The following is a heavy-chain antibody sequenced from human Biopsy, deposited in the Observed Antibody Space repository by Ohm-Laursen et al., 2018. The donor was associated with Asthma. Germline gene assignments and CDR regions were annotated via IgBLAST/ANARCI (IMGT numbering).Heavy chain of an antibody. CDR2: ISYDGSNK. D-gene: IGHD3-3*01. Sequence: SLRLSCAASGFTFSSYSMNWVRQAPGKGLEWVAVISYDGSNKYYADSVKGRFTISRDNSKNTLYLQMNSLRAEDTAVYYCASQSSGPDFWSGYYYFDYWGQGTLVTVSS. J-gene: IGHJ4*02. CDR1: GFTFSSYS. V-gene: IGHV3-30*03. CDR3: ASQSSGPDFWSGYYYFDY.